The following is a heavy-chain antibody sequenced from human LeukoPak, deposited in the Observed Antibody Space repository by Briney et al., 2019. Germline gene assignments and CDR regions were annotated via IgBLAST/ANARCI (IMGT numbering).Heavy chain of an antibody. CDR2: IYYSGST. J-gene: IGHJ6*02. D-gene: IGHD6-13*01. CDR3: ASLYSSSWSVYYYGMDV. Sequence: SETLSLTCTVSGGSISSSSYYWGWIRQPPEKGLEWIGSIYYSGSTYYNPSLKSRVTISVDTSKNQFSLKLSSVTAADTAVYYCASLYSSSWSVYYYGMDVWGQGTTVTVSS. V-gene: IGHV4-39*07. CDR1: GGSISSSSYY.